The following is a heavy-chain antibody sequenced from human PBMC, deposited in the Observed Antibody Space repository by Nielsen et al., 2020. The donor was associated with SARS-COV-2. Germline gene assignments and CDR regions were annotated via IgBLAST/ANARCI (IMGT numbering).Heavy chain of an antibody. CDR1: GDSIGSYY. D-gene: IGHD2/OR15-2a*01. CDR3: ARDQGMFLYYYMDV. CDR2: TYHSGST. Sequence: SETLSLTCTVSGDSIGSYYWNWIRQPPGKGLEWIGFTYHSGSTNYNPSLKSRVTISVDRSKNQFSLKLSSVTAADTAVYYCARDQGMFLYYYMDVWGKGTTVTVSS. J-gene: IGHJ6*03. V-gene: IGHV4-59*01.